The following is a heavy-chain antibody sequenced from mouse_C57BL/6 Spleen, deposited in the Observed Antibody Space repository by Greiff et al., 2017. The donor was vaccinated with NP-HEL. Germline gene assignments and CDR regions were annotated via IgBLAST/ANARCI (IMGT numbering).Heavy chain of an antibody. CDR1: GYTFTDYN. CDR3: ARGDGSSAWFAY. D-gene: IGHD1-1*01. CDR2: INPNNGGT. V-gene: IGHV1-18*01. J-gene: IGHJ3*01. Sequence: VQLQQPGAELVKPGASVKLSCKASGYTFTDYNMDWVKQSHGKSLEWIGDINPNNGGTIYNQKFKGKATLTVDKSSSTAYMELRSLTSEDTAVYYCARGDGSSAWFAYWGQGTLVTVSA.